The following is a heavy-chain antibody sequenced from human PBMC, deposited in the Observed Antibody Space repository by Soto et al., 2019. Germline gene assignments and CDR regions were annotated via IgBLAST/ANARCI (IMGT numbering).Heavy chain of an antibody. Sequence: SVKVSCKAAGGGVRSYPISWVRQAPGQGLEWMGGIIPIFGTANYAQKFQGRVTITADKSTSTAYMELSSLRSEDTAVYYCATTYYYDSSGYYYVEGFDYWGQGTLVTVSS. CDR1: GGGVRSYP. V-gene: IGHV1-69*06. CDR3: ATTYYYDSSGYYYVEGFDY. CDR2: IIPIFGTA. D-gene: IGHD3-22*01. J-gene: IGHJ4*02.